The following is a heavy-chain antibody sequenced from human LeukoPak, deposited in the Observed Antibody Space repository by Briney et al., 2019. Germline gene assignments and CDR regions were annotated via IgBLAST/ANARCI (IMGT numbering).Heavy chain of an antibody. CDR1: GGSISSSSYY. CDR2: IYYSGST. V-gene: IGHV4-39*01. J-gene: IGHJ3*02. D-gene: IGHD3-3*01. Sequence: PSETLSLTCTASGGSISSSSYYWGWIRQPPGKGLEWIGSIYYSGSTYYNPSLKSRVTISVDTSKNQFSLKLSSVTAADTAVYYCARHPGSITIFGVVYAFDIWGQGTMVTVSS. CDR3: ARHPGSITIFGVVYAFDI.